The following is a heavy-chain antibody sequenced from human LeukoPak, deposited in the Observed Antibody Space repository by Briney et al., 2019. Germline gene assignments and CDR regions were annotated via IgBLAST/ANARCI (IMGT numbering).Heavy chain of an antibody. CDR2: IKEDGSDK. CDR3: AKDQRATYYYGSGSPISFDP. D-gene: IGHD3-10*01. Sequence: PGGSLRLSCAASGFTFSRYWMSWVRQAPGKGLEWEANIKEDGSDKYYVDSVKGRFTISRDNSKNSLYLQMNSLRAEDTAVYYCAKDQRATYYYGSGSPISFDPWGQGTLVTVSS. J-gene: IGHJ5*02. V-gene: IGHV3-7*01. CDR1: GFTFSRYW.